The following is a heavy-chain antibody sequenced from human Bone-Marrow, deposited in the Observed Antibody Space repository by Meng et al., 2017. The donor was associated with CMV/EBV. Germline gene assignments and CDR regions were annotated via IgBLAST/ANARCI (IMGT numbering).Heavy chain of an antibody. J-gene: IGHJ6*02. CDR1: GGSFSGYY. D-gene: IGHD3-3*01. CDR2: INHSGST. Sequence: SETLSLTCAVYGGSFSGYYWSWIRQPPGKGLEWIGEINHSGSTNYNPSLKSRVTISVDTSKNQFSLKLSSVTAADTAVYYCARAPGLRFLEWSKPYYYYGMDVWGQGTTVTASS. V-gene: IGHV4-34*01. CDR3: ARAPGLRFLEWSKPYYYYGMDV.